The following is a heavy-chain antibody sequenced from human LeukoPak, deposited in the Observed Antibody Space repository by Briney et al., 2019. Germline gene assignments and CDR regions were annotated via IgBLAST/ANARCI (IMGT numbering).Heavy chain of an antibody. CDR1: GFTFSSYA. CDR3: ARAAVGLLSFDY. D-gene: IGHD6-13*01. J-gene: IGHJ4*02. CDR2: IPYDGSNK. Sequence: PGGSLRLSCAASGFTFSSYAMHWVRQAPGKGLEWVAVIPYDGSNKYYADSVKGRFTISRDNSKNTLYLQMNSLRAEDTAVYYCARAAVGLLSFDYWGQGTLVTVSS. V-gene: IGHV3-30*14.